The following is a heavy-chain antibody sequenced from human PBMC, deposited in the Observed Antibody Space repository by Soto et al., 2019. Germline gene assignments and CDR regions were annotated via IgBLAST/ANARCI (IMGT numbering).Heavy chain of an antibody. CDR3: VREADWYYFDY. V-gene: IGHV3-30-3*01. J-gene: IGHJ4*02. Sequence: GGSLRLSCGASGVTFSDYATHWVRQAPGKGLEWVAVISDDESKKYYADSVKGRFTISRDNSKNTLSLQMNSLRREDTAVYYCVREADWYYFDYWGRGTLVTVSS. CDR1: GVTFSDYA. CDR2: ISDDESKK. D-gene: IGHD3-9*01.